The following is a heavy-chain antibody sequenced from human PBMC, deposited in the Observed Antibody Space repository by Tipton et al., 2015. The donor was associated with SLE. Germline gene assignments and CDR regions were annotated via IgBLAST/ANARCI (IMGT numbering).Heavy chain of an antibody. CDR2: IYYTGST. J-gene: IGHJ3*02. D-gene: IGHD2-8*01. Sequence: TLSLTCTVSGGSIRRSNFYWGWIRQPPGKGLEWIGSIYYTGSTPYNPAFKSRTTISQDTSTNQFSLRLSSVTAADTAVYYCARRINGPNAFDIWGQGTLVTVSS. CDR3: ARRINGPNAFDI. V-gene: IGHV4-39*07. CDR1: GGSIRRSNFY.